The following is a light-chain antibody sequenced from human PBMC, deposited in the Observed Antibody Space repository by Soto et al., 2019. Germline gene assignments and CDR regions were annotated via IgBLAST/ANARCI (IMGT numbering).Light chain of an antibody. J-gene: IGKJ1*01. Sequence: EIVLTQSPGTLSLSPGERATLSCRASQSASSSLAWYQQKPGQAPRLLIYGASTRATGIPARFSGSGSGTDFTLTISSLQPEDFASYYCQQGNIFPWTFGQGTKVDIK. CDR2: GAS. V-gene: IGKV3-15*01. CDR3: QQGNIFPWT. CDR1: QSASSS.